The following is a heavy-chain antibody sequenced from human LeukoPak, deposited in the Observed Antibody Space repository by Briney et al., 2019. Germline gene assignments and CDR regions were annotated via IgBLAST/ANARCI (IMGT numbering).Heavy chain of an antibody. CDR3: ARHLGDFDY. Sequence: SETLSLTCAVSGYSISSGYYWGWIRQPPGKGLEWIGSIYHSGSTYYNPSLKSRVTISVDTSKNQFSLKLSSVTAADTAVYYCARHLGDFDYWGQRTLVTVSS. J-gene: IGHJ4*02. CDR1: GYSISSGYY. CDR2: IYHSGST. V-gene: IGHV4-38-2*01.